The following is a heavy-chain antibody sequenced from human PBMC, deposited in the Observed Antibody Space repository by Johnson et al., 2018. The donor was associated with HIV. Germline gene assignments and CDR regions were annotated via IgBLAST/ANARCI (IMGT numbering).Heavy chain of an antibody. CDR2: IGTAGDT. D-gene: IGHD5-24*01. CDR1: GFTFSSYD. CDR3: ARACRDGYTCDVYDI. Sequence: VQLVESGGGLVQPGGSLRLSCAASGFTFSSYDMHWVRQVTGKGLEWISTIGTAGDTYYPGSVKGRFTTSRENAKKSLYLQMNSLRAEDTAVYYCARACRDGYTCDVYDIWGQGTMVTVSS. J-gene: IGHJ3*02. V-gene: IGHV3-13*01.